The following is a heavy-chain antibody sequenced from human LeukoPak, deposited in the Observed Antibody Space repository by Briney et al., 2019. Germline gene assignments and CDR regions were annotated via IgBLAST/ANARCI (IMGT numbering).Heavy chain of an antibody. CDR1: GGSISSYY. CDR3: ARVVDSSGWYEYYFDY. Sequence: SETLSLTCTVSGGSISSYYWSWIRQPPGKGLEWIGYIYYSGSTNYNPSLKSRVTISVDTSKNQFSLKLSSVTAADTAVYYCARVVDSSGWYEYYFDYWGQGTLVTVSS. CDR2: IYYSGST. V-gene: IGHV4-59*01. D-gene: IGHD6-19*01. J-gene: IGHJ4*02.